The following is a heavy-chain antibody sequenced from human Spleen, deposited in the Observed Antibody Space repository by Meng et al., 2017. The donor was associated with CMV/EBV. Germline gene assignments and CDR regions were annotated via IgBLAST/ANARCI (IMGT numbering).Heavy chain of an antibody. D-gene: IGHD4-11*01. CDR1: GYSFTSYW. Sequence: GESLKISCKGSGYSFTSYWIGWVRQMPGKGLEWMGIIYPGDSDTRYSSSFQGQVTISADKSINTAYLQWSSLKASDTAIYYCARRPYSNYDFDYWGQGALVTVSS. J-gene: IGHJ4*02. CDR3: ARRPYSNYDFDY. CDR2: IYPGDSDT. V-gene: IGHV5-51*01.